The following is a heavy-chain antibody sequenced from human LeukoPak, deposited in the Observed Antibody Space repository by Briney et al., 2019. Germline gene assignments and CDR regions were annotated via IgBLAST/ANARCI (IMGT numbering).Heavy chain of an antibody. J-gene: IGHJ4*02. Sequence: PGGSLRLSCAASGFTFSSYSMNWVRQAPGKGLEWVSYISSSSSTIYYADSVKGRFTISRDNAKNSLYLQMNSLRAEDTAVYYCARYSSGYYYVDYFDYWGQGTLVTVSS. V-gene: IGHV3-48*01. CDR3: ARYSSGYYYVDYFDY. CDR1: GFTFSSYS. D-gene: IGHD3-22*01. CDR2: ISSSSSTI.